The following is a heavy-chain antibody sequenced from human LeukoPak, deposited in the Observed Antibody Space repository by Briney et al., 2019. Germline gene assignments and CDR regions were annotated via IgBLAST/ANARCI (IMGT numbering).Heavy chain of an antibody. D-gene: IGHD5-18*01. CDR1: GGSVSSGDDY. Sequence: SETLSLTCTVSGGSVSSGDDYWSWIRQPPGKGLEWIGYINYSGYTLYNPSLRSRVTISIDTSKNHFSLKVSSVTAADTAMYYCARDRGYSYGPFDSWGQGTLVTVSS. CDR3: ARDRGYSYGPFDS. V-gene: IGHV4-30-4*01. CDR2: INYSGYT. J-gene: IGHJ4*02.